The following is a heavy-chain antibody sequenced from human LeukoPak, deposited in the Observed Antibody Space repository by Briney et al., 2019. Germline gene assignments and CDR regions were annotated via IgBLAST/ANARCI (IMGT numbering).Heavy chain of an antibody. CDR1: GFTLNNYA. V-gene: IGHV3-23*01. CDR2: ISGRGDRT. D-gene: IGHD4-17*01. J-gene: IGHJ4*02. CDR3: ARSVTSLFYYFDY. Sequence: PGRSLRLSCAASGFTLNNYAVSWVHQAPEKGLEWVSSISGRGDRTLYADSVRGRFTISGDFSKNTLYLQMNGLRAEDTAVYFCARSVTSLFYYFDYWGQGSLVTVSS.